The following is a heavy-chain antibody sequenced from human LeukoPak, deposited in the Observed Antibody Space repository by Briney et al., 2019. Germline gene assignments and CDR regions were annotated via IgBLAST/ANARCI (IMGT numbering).Heavy chain of an antibody. V-gene: IGHV4-59*01. D-gene: IGHD3-9*01. Sequence: SSETLSLTCTVSGGSISSYYWSWIRQPPGKGLEWIGYIYYSGSTNYTPSLKSRVTISVDTSKNQFSLKLSSVTAADTAVYYCARGGSYYDILTGYYYYGMDVWGQGTTVTVSS. CDR2: IYYSGST. CDR1: GGSISSYY. CDR3: ARGGSYYDILTGYYYYGMDV. J-gene: IGHJ6*02.